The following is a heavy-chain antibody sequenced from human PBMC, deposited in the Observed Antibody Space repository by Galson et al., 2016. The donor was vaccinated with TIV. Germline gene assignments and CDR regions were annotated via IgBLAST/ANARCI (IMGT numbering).Heavy chain of an antibody. CDR2: IIPLFGIV. J-gene: IGHJ4*02. D-gene: IGHD3-22*01. V-gene: IGHV1-69*04. CDR1: GGIFIGYG. Sequence: SVKVSCKASGGIFIGYGISWVRQAPGQGLEWMGRIIPLFGIVSYAQRFQGRVAIIADKSTGTTYMELSSLRSEDTAVYYCVRSGTYYYDSSGDNCGQGTLVTVSS. CDR3: VRSGTYYYDSSGDN.